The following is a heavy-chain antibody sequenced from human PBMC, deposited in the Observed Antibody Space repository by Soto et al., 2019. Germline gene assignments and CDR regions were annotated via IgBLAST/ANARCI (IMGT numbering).Heavy chain of an antibody. D-gene: IGHD6-13*01. CDR3: AKEGPERAAAGTIDY. CDR2: VSQGGAAACLAEGETT. CDR1: GAFLNNFF. Sequence: SETLSPTRTVSGAFLNNFFLSWIRQTPREGIERIGFVSQGGAAACLAEGETTGYNPSLESRATISLDLSKNQFSLRLTSVTAADTAVYYCAKEGPERAAAGTIDYWGQGTLVTVSS. J-gene: IGHJ4*02. V-gene: IGHV4-59*01.